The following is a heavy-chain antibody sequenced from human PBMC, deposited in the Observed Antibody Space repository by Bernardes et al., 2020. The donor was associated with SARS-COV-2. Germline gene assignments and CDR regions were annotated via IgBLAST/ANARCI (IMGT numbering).Heavy chain of an antibody. D-gene: IGHD2-15*01. CDR3: ARDFGGNPDY. CDR1: GFSVSAYW. CDR2: INEHGTVI. V-gene: IGHV3-74*01. J-gene: IGHJ4*02. Sequence: GSLRLSCAASGFSVSAYWMHWVRQAPGEGLVWVSRINEHGTVINYADSVKGRFTISRDIADSTLYLQMNSLRAEDTAVYYCARDFGGNPDYWGQGTLVTVSS.